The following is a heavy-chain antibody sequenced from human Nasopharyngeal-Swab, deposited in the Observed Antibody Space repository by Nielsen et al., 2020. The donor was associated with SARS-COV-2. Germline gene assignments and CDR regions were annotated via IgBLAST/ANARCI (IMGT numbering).Heavy chain of an antibody. V-gene: IGHV4-38-2*01. CDR3: ARIAVASADYYYYMDV. CDR2: MFHRGST. D-gene: IGHD6-19*01. Sequence: SETLSLTCAVSGYSLSSGYYWGWIRQSPGKGLEWIGAMFHRGSTYLNPSLKSRVTISIDTSKNQFSLELSSVTAADTAVYYCARIAVASADYYYYMDVWGEGTTVTVSS. CDR1: GYSLSSGYY. J-gene: IGHJ6*03.